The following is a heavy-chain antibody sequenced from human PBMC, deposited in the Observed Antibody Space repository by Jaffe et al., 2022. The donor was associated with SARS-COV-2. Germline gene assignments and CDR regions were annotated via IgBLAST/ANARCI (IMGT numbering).Heavy chain of an antibody. D-gene: IGHD3-9*01. V-gene: IGHV3-30*04. CDR2: ISYDGSNK. J-gene: IGHJ6*03. CDR3: ARDSWDYDILTGYYGRPAYYYYYYMDV. CDR1: GFTFSSYA. Sequence: QVQLVESGGGVVQPGRSLRLSCAASGFTFSSYAMHWVRQAPGKGLEWVAVISYDGSNKYYADSVKGRFTISRDNSKNTLYLQMNSLRAEDTAVYYCARDSWDYDILTGYYGRPAYYYYYYMDVWGKGTTVTVSS.